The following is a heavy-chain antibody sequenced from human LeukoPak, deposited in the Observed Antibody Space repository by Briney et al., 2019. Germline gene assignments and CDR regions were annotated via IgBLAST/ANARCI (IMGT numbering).Heavy chain of an antibody. J-gene: IGHJ6*03. CDR3: ASYYYYYYMDV. CDR1: GFTFSSYG. CDR2: ISSSGSYI. Sequence: GGSLRLSCAASGFTFSSYGMNWVRQAPGKGLEWVSSISSSGSYIYYADSVKGRFTISRDNAKNSLYLQMNSLRAEDTAVYYCASYYYYYYMDVWGKGTTVTVSS. V-gene: IGHV3-21*01.